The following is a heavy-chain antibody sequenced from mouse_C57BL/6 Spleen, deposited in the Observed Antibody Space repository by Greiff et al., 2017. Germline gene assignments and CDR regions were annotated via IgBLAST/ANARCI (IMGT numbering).Heavy chain of an antibody. D-gene: IGHD2-1*01. CDR3: ARGGKSWYFDV. CDR2: IYPGSGNT. V-gene: IGHV1-76*01. Sequence: VQLQQSGAELVRPGASVKLSCKASGYTFTDYYINWVKQRPGQGLEWIARIYPGSGNTYYNEKFKGKATLTAEKSSSTAYMQLSSLTSEDSAVYFCARGGKSWYFDVWGTGTTVTVSS. CDR1: GYTFTDYY. J-gene: IGHJ1*03.